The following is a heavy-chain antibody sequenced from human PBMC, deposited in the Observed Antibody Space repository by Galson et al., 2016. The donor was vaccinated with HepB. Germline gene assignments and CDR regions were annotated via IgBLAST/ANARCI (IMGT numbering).Heavy chain of an antibody. Sequence: SLRLSCATSGFLFNYFAMHWVRQAPGKGLEWVATIYSDGSTKYYADSVKGRFTISRDNSKNTLYLQMSSLKVEDTAVYYCARMYCSSSSCYFDSWGQGALVTVSS. D-gene: IGHD2-2*01. CDR2: IYSDGSTK. V-gene: IGHV3-33*01. CDR1: GFLFNYFA. CDR3: ARMYCSSSSCYFDS. J-gene: IGHJ4*02.